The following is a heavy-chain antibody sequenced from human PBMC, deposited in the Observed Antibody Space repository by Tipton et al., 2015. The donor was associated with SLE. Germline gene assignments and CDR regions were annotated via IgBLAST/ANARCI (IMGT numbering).Heavy chain of an antibody. CDR3: ASELSPGTHPYFDC. CDR1: GFTFSSYA. Sequence: QLVQSGGGVVQPGRSLRLSCAASGFTFSSYAMHWVRQAPGKGLEWVAVISYDGSNKYYADSVKGRFTISRDNSKNTLYLQMNSLRAEDTAVYYCASELSPGTHPYFDCWGQGTLVTVSS. CDR2: ISYDGSNK. D-gene: IGHD1-1*01. J-gene: IGHJ4*02. V-gene: IGHV3-30*04.